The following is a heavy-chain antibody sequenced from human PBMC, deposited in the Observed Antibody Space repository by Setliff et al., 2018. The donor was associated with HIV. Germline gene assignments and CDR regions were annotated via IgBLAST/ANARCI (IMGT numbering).Heavy chain of an antibody. V-gene: IGHV1-46*01. J-gene: IGHJ6*03. CDR2: INSSGDST. D-gene: IGHD3-22*01. CDR3: ARGRNYDSSGYGDYYYYMDV. CDR1: GYTFISYY. Sequence: ASVKVSCKASGYTFISYYIHWVRQAPGQGLEWMGIINSSGDSTSYAQKFQGRVTVTADESTSTAYMQLSSLRSDDTAVYYCARGRNYDSSGYGDYYYYMDVWGKGTTVTVSS.